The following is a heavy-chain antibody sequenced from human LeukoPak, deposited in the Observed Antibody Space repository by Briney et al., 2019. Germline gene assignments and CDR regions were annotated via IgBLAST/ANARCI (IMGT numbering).Heavy chain of an antibody. D-gene: IGHD2-2*02. Sequence: SETLSLTCTVSGGSVSSGSYDWSWIRQPPGKGLEWIGYIYYSGSTNYNPSLKSRVTRSVDTSKNQFSLKLSSVTAADTAVYYCARDGSLCSSTSCYTGLDYWGQGTLVTVSS. CDR1: GGSVSSGSYD. J-gene: IGHJ4*02. V-gene: IGHV4-61*01. CDR3: ARDGSLCSSTSCYTGLDY. CDR2: IYYSGST.